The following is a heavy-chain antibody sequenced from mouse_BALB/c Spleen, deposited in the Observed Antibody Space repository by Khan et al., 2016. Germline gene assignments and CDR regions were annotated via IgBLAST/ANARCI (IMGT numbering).Heavy chain of an antibody. J-gene: IGHJ3*01. V-gene: IGHV3-2*02. CDR1: GYSITSDYA. CDR3: AEKLGWFAY. D-gene: IGHD4-1*01. CDR2: ISYSGST. Sequence: EVQLQESGPGLVKPSQSLSLTCTVTGYSITSDYAWNWIRQFPGNKLEWMGYISYSGSTSYNPSLKSRISITRDTSKNQFFLRLNSVTTEDTATYYWAEKLGWFAYWGQGTLVTVSA.